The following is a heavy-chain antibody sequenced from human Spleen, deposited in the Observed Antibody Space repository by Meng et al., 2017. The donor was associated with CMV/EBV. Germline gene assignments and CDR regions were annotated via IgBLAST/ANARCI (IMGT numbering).Heavy chain of an antibody. D-gene: IGHD3-3*01. CDR1: GYTFTDYY. J-gene: IGHJ5*02. CDR3: ARAFRRFPNWFDP. V-gene: IGHV1-2*02. CDR2: INANSGGT. Sequence: ASVKVSCKASGYTFTDYYIHWVRQAPGQGLEWMGWINANSGGTNYAQKFQGRVTMTRDTSISTAYMELSRLRSDDTAVYYCARAFRRFPNWFDPWGQGTLVTVSS.